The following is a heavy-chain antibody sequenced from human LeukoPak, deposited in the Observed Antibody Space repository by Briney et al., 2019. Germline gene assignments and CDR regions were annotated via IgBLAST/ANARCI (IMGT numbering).Heavy chain of an antibody. CDR2: INTNTGNP. CDR3: ARVIVDHSSSSGAYYFDY. V-gene: IGHV7-4-1*01. D-gene: IGHD6-6*01. Sequence: GASVKVSCKASGYTFTSYAMNWVRQAPGQGLEWMGWINTNTGNPTYAQGFTGRFVFSLDTSVSTAYLQIGSLKAEDTAVYYCARVIVDHSSSSGAYYFDYWGQGTLVTVSS. J-gene: IGHJ4*02. CDR1: GYTFTSYA.